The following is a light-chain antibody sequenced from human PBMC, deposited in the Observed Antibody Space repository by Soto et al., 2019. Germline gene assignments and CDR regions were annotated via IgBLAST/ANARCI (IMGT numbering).Light chain of an antibody. CDR3: QQYNNWPWT. CDR1: QSVSSN. J-gene: IGKJ1*01. CDR2: GAS. Sequence: EIVMTQSPATLSVSPGERATLSCWASQSVSSNLVWYQQKPGQAPRLLIYGASTRATGIPARFSGGGSGTEFTLTISSLQSEDFAVYYCQQYNNWPWTFGQGTKVEIK. V-gene: IGKV3-15*01.